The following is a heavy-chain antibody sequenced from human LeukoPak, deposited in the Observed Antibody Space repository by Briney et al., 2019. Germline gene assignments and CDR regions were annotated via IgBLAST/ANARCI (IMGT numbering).Heavy chain of an antibody. V-gene: IGHV4-39*01. CDR3: ARAKPTFIIRYYDFWSGYQGHDAFDI. CDR2: IYYSGST. Sequence: SSETLTLTCTVSGGSISSSSYYWGWIRQPPGKGLEWIGSIYYSGSTYYNPSFWRRVTISVDTSKNQFSLTLSSVTAADTAVYYCARAKPTFIIRYYDFWSGYQGHDAFDIWGQGTMVTVSS. CDR1: GGSISSSSYY. J-gene: IGHJ3*02. D-gene: IGHD3-3*01.